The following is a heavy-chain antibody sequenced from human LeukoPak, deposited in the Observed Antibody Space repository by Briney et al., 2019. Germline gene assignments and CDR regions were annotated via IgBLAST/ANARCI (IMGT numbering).Heavy chain of an antibody. D-gene: IGHD2-21*02. CDR1: GFTFSSYA. Sequence: GGSLRLSCAASGFTFSSYAMSWVRQAPGKGLEWVSAISGSGGSTYYADSVKGRFTISRDNSKNTLYLQMNSLRAEDTAVYYCARTVIYYYYYMDVWGKGTTVTVFS. CDR3: ARTVIYYYYYMDV. J-gene: IGHJ6*03. CDR2: ISGSGGST. V-gene: IGHV3-23*01.